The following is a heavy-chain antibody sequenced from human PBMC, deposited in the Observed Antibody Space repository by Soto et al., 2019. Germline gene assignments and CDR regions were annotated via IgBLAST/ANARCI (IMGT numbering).Heavy chain of an antibody. D-gene: IGHD1-1*01. Sequence: PGGSLRLSCAAAGFSFSTSTMNWVRQAPGKGLEWVSYISSGSTTIYYADSVKGRFTISRDNGKNSLYLQMNSLRDEDTAVYYCARVRRNDASDYYGMDVWGQGTTVTASS. V-gene: IGHV3-48*02. CDR3: ARVRRNDASDYYGMDV. J-gene: IGHJ6*02. CDR1: GFSFSTST. CDR2: ISSGSTTI.